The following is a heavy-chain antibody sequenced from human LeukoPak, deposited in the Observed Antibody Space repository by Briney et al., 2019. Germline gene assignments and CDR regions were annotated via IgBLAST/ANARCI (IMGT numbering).Heavy chain of an antibody. D-gene: IGHD2-2*01. CDR3: ARRQIDCSTTTCYVDY. CDR2: MNPNSGGT. V-gene: IGHV1-2*02. Sequence: ASVKVSCKASTYTFTGYYINWVRQAPGQGLEWMGWMNPNSGGTSFAQKFQGRVTMTRDTSISTAYMELSRLRSDDTAVYYCARRQIDCSTTTCYVDYWGQGTLVTVSS. J-gene: IGHJ4*02. CDR1: TYTFTGYY.